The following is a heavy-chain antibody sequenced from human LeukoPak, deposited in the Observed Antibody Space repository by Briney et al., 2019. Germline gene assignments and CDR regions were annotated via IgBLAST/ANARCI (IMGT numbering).Heavy chain of an antibody. Sequence: GGTLRLSCAASGFTFSSYSMNWVRQAPGKGLEWVSSISSSSSYIYYADSVKGRFTISRDNAKNSLYLQMNSLRAEDTAVYYGARDCSSTSCRDSFDIGGQGTMVTVSS. CDR3: ARDCSSTSCRDSFDI. J-gene: IGHJ3*02. CDR2: ISSSSSYI. D-gene: IGHD2-2*01. V-gene: IGHV3-21*01. CDR1: GFTFSSYS.